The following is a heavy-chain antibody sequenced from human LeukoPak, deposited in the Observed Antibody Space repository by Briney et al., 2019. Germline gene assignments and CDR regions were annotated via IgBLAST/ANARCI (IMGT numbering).Heavy chain of an antibody. J-gene: IGHJ4*02. CDR2: ISSSSSYI. Sequence: GGSLRLSCAASGFTFSSYSMNWVRQAPGKGLEWVSSISSSSSYIYYADSVKGRFTISRDNAKNSLYLQMNSLRAEDTAVYYCARDFSGYSYGSSFDYWGQGTLVTVSS. D-gene: IGHD5-18*01. CDR1: GFTFSSYS. CDR3: ARDFSGYSYGSSFDY. V-gene: IGHV3-21*01.